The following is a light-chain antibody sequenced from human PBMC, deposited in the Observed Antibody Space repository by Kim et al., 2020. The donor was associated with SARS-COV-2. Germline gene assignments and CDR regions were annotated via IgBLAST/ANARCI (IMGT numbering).Light chain of an antibody. CDR1: SLRSYY. CDR3: NSRDSNDNVL. CDR2: GKD. V-gene: IGLV3-19*01. J-gene: IGLJ2*01. Sequence: VALGQTVRITCQGDSLRSYYATWYQQKPGQAPILVIYGKDNRPSGIPDRFSGSSSGNTASLTITGTQAGDEADNYCNSRDSNDNVLFGGGTKLTVL.